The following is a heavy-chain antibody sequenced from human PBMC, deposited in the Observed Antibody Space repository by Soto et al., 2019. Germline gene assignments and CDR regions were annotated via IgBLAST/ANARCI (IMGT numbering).Heavy chain of an antibody. V-gene: IGHV1-69*01. CDR2: IIPIFGTA. CDR1: GGTLSSYA. Sequence: SVKVSCTASGGTLSSYAIRWVRQAPGQGLEWMVGIIPIFGTANYAQKFQGRVTITADESTNTAYMELSSLRSEDTAVYYCARSATAPSSDYYYGMDVWGQGTTVTVSS. D-gene: IGHD5-18*01. CDR3: ARSATAPSSDYYYGMDV. J-gene: IGHJ6*02.